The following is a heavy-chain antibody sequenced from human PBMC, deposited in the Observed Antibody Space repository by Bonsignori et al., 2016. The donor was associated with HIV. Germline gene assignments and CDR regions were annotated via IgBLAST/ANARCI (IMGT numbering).Heavy chain of an antibody. CDR2: IYFSGAT. V-gene: IGHV4-39*01. CDR1: GGSISSSSYY. J-gene: IGHJ5*02. CDR3: ARHSVAVMVS. D-gene: IGHD6-19*01. Sequence: QMQLQESGPGLVKPSETLSLTCTVSGGSISSSSYYWGWIRQPPGKGLEWIGSIYFSGATNYNPSLKSRVTMSKDTSKKQFSLKLTSVTAADSAVYYCARHSVAVMVSWGQGTLVTVSS.